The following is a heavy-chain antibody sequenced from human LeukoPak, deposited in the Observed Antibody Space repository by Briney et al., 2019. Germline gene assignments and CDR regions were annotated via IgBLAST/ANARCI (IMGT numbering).Heavy chain of an antibody. CDR2: IKEDGTEK. Sequence: GGSLRLSCAASEFTFSRFWMTWVRQAPGKGLEWVANIKEDGTEKYCVDSLKGRFSISRDNAKESLYLQMNSLRADDTAVYYCAREGYDLGAFDIWGQGTMVTVSS. V-gene: IGHV3-7*03. CDR3: AREGYDLGAFDI. CDR1: EFTFSRFW. D-gene: IGHD1-20*01. J-gene: IGHJ3*02.